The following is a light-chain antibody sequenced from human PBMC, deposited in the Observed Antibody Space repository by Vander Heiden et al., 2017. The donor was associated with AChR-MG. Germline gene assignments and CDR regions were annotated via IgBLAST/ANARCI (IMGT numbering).Light chain of an antibody. V-gene: IGLV2-14*03. CDR3: SSYTSSSTLGVV. CDR1: SSDVGGYNY. J-gene: IGLJ2*01. Sequence: QSALTQPASVSGSPGQSITIPCTGTSSDVGGYNYVSWYQQHAGKAPKLMIYDVSNRPSGVSNRFSGSKSGNTASLTISGLQAEDEADYYCSSYTSSSTLGVVFGGGTKLTVL. CDR2: DVS.